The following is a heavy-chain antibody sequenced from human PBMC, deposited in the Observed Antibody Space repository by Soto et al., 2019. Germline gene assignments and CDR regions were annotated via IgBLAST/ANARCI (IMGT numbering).Heavy chain of an antibody. CDR1: GGSISSGDYY. V-gene: IGHV4-30-4*01. J-gene: IGHJ5*02. Sequence: SETLSLTCTVSGGSISSGDYYWSWIRQPPGKGLEWIGYIYYSGSTYYNPSLKSRVTISVDTSKNQFSLKLSSVTAADTAVYYCARDSSVTTANWFDPWGQGTLVTVS. CDR3: ARDSSVTTANWFDP. D-gene: IGHD4-17*01. CDR2: IYYSGST.